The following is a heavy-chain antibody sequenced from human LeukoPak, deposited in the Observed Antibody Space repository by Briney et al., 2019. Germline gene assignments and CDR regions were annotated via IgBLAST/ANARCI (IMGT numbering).Heavy chain of an antibody. Sequence: KAGGSLRLSCAASGFTFSNAWMSWVRQAPGKGLEWVGRIKSKTDGGTTDYAAPVKGRFTISRDDSKNTLYLQMNSLKTEDTAVYYCTTDLGIAAAGSFDYWGQGTLVTVSS. V-gene: IGHV3-15*01. CDR1: GFTFSNAW. CDR2: IKSKTDGGTT. J-gene: IGHJ4*02. D-gene: IGHD6-13*01. CDR3: TTDLGIAAAGSFDY.